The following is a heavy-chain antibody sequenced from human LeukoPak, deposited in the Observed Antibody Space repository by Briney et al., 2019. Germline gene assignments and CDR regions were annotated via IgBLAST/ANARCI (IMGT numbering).Heavy chain of an antibody. Sequence: PGGSLRLSCAASGFTFSSYEMNWVRQAPGKGLEWVSYISSSGSTIYYADSVKGRFTISRDNAKNSLYLQINSLRAEETDVYYCARDGGGYCSGGSCYSVSYYGMDVWGKGTKVTVSS. CDR3: ARDGGGYCSGGSCYSVSYYGMDV. V-gene: IGHV3-48*03. J-gene: IGHJ6*04. CDR1: GFTFSSYE. CDR2: ISSSGSTI. D-gene: IGHD2-15*01.